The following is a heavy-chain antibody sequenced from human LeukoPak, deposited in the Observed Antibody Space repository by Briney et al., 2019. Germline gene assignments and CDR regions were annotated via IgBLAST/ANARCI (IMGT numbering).Heavy chain of an antibody. V-gene: IGHV4-30-2*01. Sequence: PSETLSLTCTVSGGSISSGGYYWSWIRQPPGKGLEWIGYIYHSGSTYYNPSLKSRVTISVDRSKNQFSLKLSSVTAADTAVYYCARDRGPAPSRVYAFDIWGQGTMVTVSS. D-gene: IGHD3-10*01. J-gene: IGHJ3*02. CDR2: IYHSGST. CDR3: ARDRGPAPSRVYAFDI. CDR1: GGSISSGGYY.